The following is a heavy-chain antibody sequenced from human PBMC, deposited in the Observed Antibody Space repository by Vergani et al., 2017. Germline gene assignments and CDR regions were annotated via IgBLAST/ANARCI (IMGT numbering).Heavy chain of an antibody. J-gene: IGHJ5*02. V-gene: IGHV4-34*01. D-gene: IGHD2-2*02. Sequence: QVQLQQWGAGLLKPSETLSLTCAVYGGSFSGYYWSWIRQPPGKGLEWIGEINHSGSTNYNPSLKSRVTISVDTSKNQFSLKLSSVTAADTAVYYCARSFIVVVPAAIYNWFDPWCQGTLVTVSS. CDR2: INHSGST. CDR1: GGSFSGYY. CDR3: ARSFIVVVPAAIYNWFDP.